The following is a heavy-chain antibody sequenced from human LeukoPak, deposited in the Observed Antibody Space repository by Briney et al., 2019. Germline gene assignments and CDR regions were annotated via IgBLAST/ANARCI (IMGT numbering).Heavy chain of an antibody. D-gene: IGHD1-1*01. CDR3: SRGGANSPFDY. J-gene: IGHJ4*02. Sequence: GGSLRLSCTASGFTFGDYTMTWFRQAPGKGLEWVGFIRSKTYGGTTEDAASVKGRFTISRDDSNSIAYLQVNSLKTEDTAVYYCSRGGANSPFDYWGQGTLVTVSS. CDR2: IRSKTYGGTT. V-gene: IGHV3-49*03. CDR1: GFTFGDYT.